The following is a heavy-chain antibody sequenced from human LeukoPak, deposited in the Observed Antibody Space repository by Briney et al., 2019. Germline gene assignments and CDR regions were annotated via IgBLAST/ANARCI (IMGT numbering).Heavy chain of an antibody. Sequence: ASVKVSCKASGYTFTSYGISWARQAPGQGLEWMGWISAYNGNTNYAQKLQGRVTMTTDTSTSTAYMELRSLRSDDTAVYYCARGNLIRGYSYGSFDYWGQGTLVTVSS. CDR3: ARGNLIRGYSYGSFDY. J-gene: IGHJ4*02. D-gene: IGHD5-18*01. CDR2: ISAYNGNT. V-gene: IGHV1-18*01. CDR1: GYTFTSYG.